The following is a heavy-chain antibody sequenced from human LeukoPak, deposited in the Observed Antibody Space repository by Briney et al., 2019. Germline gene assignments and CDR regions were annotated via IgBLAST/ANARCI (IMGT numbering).Heavy chain of an antibody. J-gene: IGHJ6*03. CDR3: ARRGWLQDYYYMDV. V-gene: IGHV1-69*05. Sequence: SVKVSCKASGGTFSSYAISWVRQAPGQGLEWMGGIIPIFGTANYAQKFQGRVTITTDESTSTAYMELSSLRSEDTAVYYRARRGWLQDYYYMDVWGKGTTVTVSS. CDR1: GGTFSSYA. CDR2: IIPIFGTA. D-gene: IGHD5-24*01.